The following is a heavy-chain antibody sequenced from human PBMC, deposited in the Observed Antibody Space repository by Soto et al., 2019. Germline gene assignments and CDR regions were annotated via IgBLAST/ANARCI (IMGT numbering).Heavy chain of an antibody. CDR3: ARRNGGTGDFQH. D-gene: IGHD7-27*01. Sequence: SETVSLTCTVSGGSISSSSYYWGWIRQPPGKGLEWIGSIYYSGSTYYNPSLKSRVTISVDTSKNQFSLKLSSVTAADTAVYYCARRNGGTGDFQHWGQGTLVTVSS. CDR1: GGSISSSSYY. CDR2: IYYSGST. J-gene: IGHJ1*01. V-gene: IGHV4-39*01.